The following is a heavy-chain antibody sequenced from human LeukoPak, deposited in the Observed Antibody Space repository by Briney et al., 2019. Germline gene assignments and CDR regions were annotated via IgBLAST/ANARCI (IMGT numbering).Heavy chain of an antibody. D-gene: IGHD3-10*01. CDR3: ARARSEGSGSYYNVAYYYYYMDV. V-gene: IGHV1-46*01. CDR1: GYTFTSYY. J-gene: IGHJ6*03. CDR2: INPSGGST. Sequence: ASVKVSCKASGYTFTSYYVHWVRQAPGQGLEWMGIINPSGGSTSYAQKFQGRVTMTRDTSTSTVYMELSSLRSEDTAVYYCARARSEGSGSYYNVAYYYYYMDVWGKGTTVTISS.